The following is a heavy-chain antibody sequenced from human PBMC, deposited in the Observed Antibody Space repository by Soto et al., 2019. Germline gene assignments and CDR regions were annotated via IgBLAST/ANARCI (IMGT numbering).Heavy chain of an antibody. V-gene: IGHV3-33*01. Sequence: GGSLRLSCAASGFTFSSYGMHWVRQAPGKGLEWVAVIWYDGSNKYYADSVKGRFTISRDNSKNTLYLQMNSLRAEDTAVYYCARDGVDGDYATYYYYYGMDVWGQGTTVTVSS. CDR3: ARDGVDGDYATYYYYYGMDV. CDR1: GFTFSSYG. J-gene: IGHJ6*02. D-gene: IGHD4-17*01. CDR2: IWYDGSNK.